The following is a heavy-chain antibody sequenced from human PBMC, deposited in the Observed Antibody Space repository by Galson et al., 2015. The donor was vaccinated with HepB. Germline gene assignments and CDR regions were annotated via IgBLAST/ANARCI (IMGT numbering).Heavy chain of an antibody. J-gene: IGHJ5*02. V-gene: IGHV1-2*02. CDR2: VNPDSGGT. CDR3: ARDGSAAGRDWFDP. Sequence: SVKVSCKASGDTFTGYYIYWVRRAPGQGLEWMGWVNPDSGGTNYAQKFQGRVTMTRDTSISTAYMELNRLTSNDTAVYYCARDGSAAGRDWFDPWGQGTLVTVSS. D-gene: IGHD6-13*01. CDR1: GDTFTGYY.